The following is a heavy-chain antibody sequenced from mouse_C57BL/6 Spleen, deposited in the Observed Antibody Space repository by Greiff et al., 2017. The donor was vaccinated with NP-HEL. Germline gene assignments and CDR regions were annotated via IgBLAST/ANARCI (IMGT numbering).Heavy chain of an antibody. CDR2: ISYDGSN. CDR3: ATVVALYYYAMDY. J-gene: IGHJ4*01. D-gene: IGHD1-1*01. V-gene: IGHV3-6*01. Sequence: EVQLQQSGPGLVKPSQSLSLTCSVTGYSITSGYYWNWIRQFPGNKLEWMGYISYDGSNNYNPSLKNRISITRDTSKNQFFLKLNSVTTEDTATYYCATVVALYYYAMDYWGQGTSVTVSS. CDR1: GYSITSGYY.